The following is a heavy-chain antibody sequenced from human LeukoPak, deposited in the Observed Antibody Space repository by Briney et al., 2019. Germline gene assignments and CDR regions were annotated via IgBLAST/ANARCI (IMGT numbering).Heavy chain of an antibody. CDR2: IYYSGST. CDR3: ARVIVVVPAAHEGMGYNWFDP. Sequence: SETLSLTCTVSGGSISSSSYYWGWIRQPPGKGLEWIGSIYYSGSTYYNPSLKSRVTISVDTSKNQFSLKLSSVTAADTAVYYCARVIVVVPAAHEGMGYNWFDPWGQGTLVTVSS. CDR1: GGSISSSSYY. J-gene: IGHJ5*02. V-gene: IGHV4-39*07. D-gene: IGHD2-2*01.